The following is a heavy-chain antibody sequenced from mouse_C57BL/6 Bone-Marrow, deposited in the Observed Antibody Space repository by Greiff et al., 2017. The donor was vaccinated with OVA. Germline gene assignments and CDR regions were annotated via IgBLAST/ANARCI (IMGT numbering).Heavy chain of an antibody. V-gene: IGHV1-81*01. D-gene: IGHD3-3*01. CDR2: IYPRSGNT. J-gene: IGHJ1*03. Sequence: QVQLKESGAELARPGASVKLSCKASGYTFTSYGISWVKQRTGQGLEWIGEIYPRSGNTYYNEKFKGKATLTADKSSSTAYMELRSLTSEDSAVYFCARERAYWYFDVWGTGTTVTVSS. CDR3: ARERAYWYFDV. CDR1: GYTFTSYG.